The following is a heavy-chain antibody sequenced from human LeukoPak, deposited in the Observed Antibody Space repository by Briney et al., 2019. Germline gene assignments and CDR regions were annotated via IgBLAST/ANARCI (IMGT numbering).Heavy chain of an antibody. J-gene: IGHJ5*02. Sequence: SSVKVSCKASGYTFTSYYLHWVRPAPGQGLAWMGIINPSGGSTSYAQKFQGRVTMTRDTSTSTVYMELSSLRSEDTAVYYCARTLTLPNWFDPWGQGTLVTVSP. D-gene: IGHD2-21*02. V-gene: IGHV1-46*01. CDR2: INPSGGST. CDR1: GYTFTSYY. CDR3: ARTLTLPNWFDP.